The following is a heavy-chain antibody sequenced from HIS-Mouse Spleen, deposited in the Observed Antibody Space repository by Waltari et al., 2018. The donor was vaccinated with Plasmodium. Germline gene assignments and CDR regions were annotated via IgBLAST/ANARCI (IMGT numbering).Heavy chain of an antibody. D-gene: IGHD6-13*01. Sequence: QVQLQESGPGLVKPSQTLSLTCTVSGGSISSGGYYWSWIRQHPGKGLEWIGYIYYSGSTYYNPYRKSRVTISVDTSKNQFSLKLSSVTAADTAVYYCARSIAATVTFYFDYWGQGTLVTVSS. CDR2: IYYSGST. V-gene: IGHV4-31*03. CDR1: GGSISSGGYY. CDR3: ARSIAATVTFYFDY. J-gene: IGHJ4*02.